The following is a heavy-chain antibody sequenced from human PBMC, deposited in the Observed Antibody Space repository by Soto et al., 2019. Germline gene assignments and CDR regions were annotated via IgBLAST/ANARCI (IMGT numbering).Heavy chain of an antibody. CDR1: GYTFTHYY. D-gene: IGHD3-3*01. Sequence: ASVKVSCKASGYTFTHYYIHWVRQAPGQGLEWMGIINPNGGITTYAQKFRAGFSMTRDTSTSTVYLELSSLRAEDTAVYYCAKHSYSDFWPGHYYYLDYWGQGTLVTVSS. V-gene: IGHV1-46*01. J-gene: IGHJ4*02. CDR3: AKHSYSDFWPGHYYYLDY. CDR2: INPNGGIT.